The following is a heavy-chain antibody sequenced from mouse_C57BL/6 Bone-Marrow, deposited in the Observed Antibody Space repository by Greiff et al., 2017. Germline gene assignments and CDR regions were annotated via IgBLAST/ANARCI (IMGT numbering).Heavy chain of an antibody. Sequence: QVQLQQSGAELAKPGASVKLSCKASGYTFTSYWMHWVKQRPGQGLEWIGYINPSSGYTKYNQKFKDKATLTPAKSSSTAYLPLRSLTYEDTAVYYCARYRGHCYFDVWGTEATVTVSS. CDR2: INPSSGYT. CDR3: ARYRGHCYFDV. J-gene: IGHJ1*03. V-gene: IGHV1-7*01. CDR1: GYTFTSYW.